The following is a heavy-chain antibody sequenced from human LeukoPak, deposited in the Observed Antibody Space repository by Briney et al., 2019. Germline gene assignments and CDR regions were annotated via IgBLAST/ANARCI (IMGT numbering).Heavy chain of an antibody. V-gene: IGHV1-69*05. D-gene: IGHD3-22*01. CDR1: GGTFSSYA. CDR2: IIPSFGTA. J-gene: IGHJ4*02. CDR3: ARDGGQYYDSSGYSGFPDY. Sequence: SVKVSCKASGGTFSSYAISWVRQAPGQGLEWIGGIIPSFGTANYAQQFQGRVTITTAESTSTASMELSSLRSEDTAVYYCARDGGQYYDSSGYSGFPDYWGQGPLVTVSS.